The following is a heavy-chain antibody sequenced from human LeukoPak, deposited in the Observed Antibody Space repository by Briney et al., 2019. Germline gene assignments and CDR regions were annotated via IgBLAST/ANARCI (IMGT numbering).Heavy chain of an antibody. CDR2: ISAYNGNT. Sequence: GASVKVSCKASGYTFTSYGTSWVRQAPGQGLEWMGWISAYNGNTNYAQKLQGRVTMTTDTSTSTAYMELRSLRSDDTAVYYCARGRIAVAETYYYYYYMDVWGKGTTVTVSS. V-gene: IGHV1-18*01. J-gene: IGHJ6*03. CDR3: ARGRIAVAETYYYYYYMDV. CDR1: GYTFTSYG. D-gene: IGHD6-19*01.